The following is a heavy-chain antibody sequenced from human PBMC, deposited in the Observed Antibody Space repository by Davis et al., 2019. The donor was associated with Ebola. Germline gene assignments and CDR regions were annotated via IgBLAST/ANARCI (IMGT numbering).Heavy chain of an antibody. J-gene: IGHJ4*02. V-gene: IGHV3-30*04. CDR2: ISYDGSDK. Sequence: GESLKISCAASGFTFSSYAMHWVRQAPGKGLEWVAVISYDGSDKYYADSVKGRFTISRDNSKNTLYLQMNSLRAEDTAVYYCARGDETDIVATMRPQADYWGQGTLVTVSS. CDR3: ARGDETDIVATMRPQADY. CDR1: GFTFSSYA. D-gene: IGHD5-12*01.